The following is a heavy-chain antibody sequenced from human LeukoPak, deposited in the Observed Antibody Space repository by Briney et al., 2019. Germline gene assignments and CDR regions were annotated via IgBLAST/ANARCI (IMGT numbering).Heavy chain of an antibody. J-gene: IGHJ4*02. CDR2: INHSGST. V-gene: IGHV4-34*01. CDR3: ARMTTLSPFDY. D-gene: IGHD4-17*01. CDR1: GGSFSGYY. Sequence: SETLSLTCAVCGGSFSGYYWSWIRQPPGKGLEWIGEINHSGSTNYNPSLKSRVTISVDKSKNQFSLKLSSVTAADTAVYYCARMTTLSPFDYWGQGTLVTVSS.